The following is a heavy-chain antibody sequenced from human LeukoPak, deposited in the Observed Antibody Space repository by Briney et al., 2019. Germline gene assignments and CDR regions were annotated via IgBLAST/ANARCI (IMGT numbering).Heavy chain of an antibody. CDR3: ARYDSRGSASTKFDY. Sequence: PSETLSLTCAVSGYSLGKNYYWGWIRQSPGKGLEWIGRIYGRASTSYNPSLMNRVTMSVDTSKNHFYLQLTSVTAADTAVYYCARYDSRGSASTKFDYWGPGIQVTVSS. J-gene: IGHJ4*02. CDR1: GYSLGKNYY. V-gene: IGHV4-38-2*01. CDR2: IYGRAST. D-gene: IGHD3-3*01.